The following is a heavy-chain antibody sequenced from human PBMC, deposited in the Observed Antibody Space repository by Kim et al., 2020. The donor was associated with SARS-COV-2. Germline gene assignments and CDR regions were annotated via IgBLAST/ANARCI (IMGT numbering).Heavy chain of an antibody. V-gene: IGHV3-23*01. CDR2: ISGSGGST. CDR3: AKDVVDSSGLFAFDY. Sequence: GGSLRLSCVASGFTFSSFAMSWVRQAPGKGLEWVSAISGSGGSTYYADSVKGRFTISRDNSKNTLYLQMNSLRPEDTAVYHCAKDVVDSSGLFAFDYWGEATLSTLPS. J-gene: IGHJ4*02. CDR1: GFTFSSFA. D-gene: IGHD3-22*01.